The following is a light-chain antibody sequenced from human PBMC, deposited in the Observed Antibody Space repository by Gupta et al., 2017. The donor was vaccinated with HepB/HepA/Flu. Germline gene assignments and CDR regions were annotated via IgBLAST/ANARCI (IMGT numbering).Light chain of an antibody. J-gene: IGLJ2*01. CDR3: NSDTSSSTVI. Sequence: QPALTPPASASGSPGQSTTISCTGTSSSVGAYNYVSWYQQHPDKAPKVIIFDVSNRPSGVSNRFSGSKSGNTASLTISGLQAEDEADYYCNSDTSSSTVIFGGGTKLTVL. CDR1: SSSVGAYNY. CDR2: DVS. V-gene: IGLV2-14*03.